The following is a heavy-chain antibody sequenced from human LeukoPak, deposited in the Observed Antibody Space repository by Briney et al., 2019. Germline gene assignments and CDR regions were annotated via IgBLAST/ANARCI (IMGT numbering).Heavy chain of an antibody. J-gene: IGHJ5*02. CDR3: ALTISVAGSNWFDP. CDR2: IYHSGST. CDR1: GGSISSYY. Sequence: SETLSLTCTVSGGSISSYYWSWIRQLPGKGLEWIGYIYHSGSTNYNPSLKSRVTISVDTSKKQFSLKLSSVTAADTAVYYCALTISVAGSNWFDPWGQGTLVTVSS. D-gene: IGHD6-19*01. V-gene: IGHV4-59*01.